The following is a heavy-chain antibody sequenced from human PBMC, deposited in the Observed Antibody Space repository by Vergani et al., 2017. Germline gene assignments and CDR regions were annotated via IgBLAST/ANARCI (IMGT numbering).Heavy chain of an antibody. CDR2: ISSSSSYI. D-gene: IGHD3-3*01. J-gene: IGHJ4*02. CDR3: AKDPIFGVVIILDY. V-gene: IGHV3-21*04. Sequence: EVQLLESGGGLVQPGGSLRLSCAASGFTFSSYSMNWVRQAPGKGLEWVSSISSSSSYIYYADSVKGRFTISRDNSKNTLYLQMNSLRAEDTAVYYCAKDPIFGVVIILDYWGQGTLVTVSS. CDR1: GFTFSSYS.